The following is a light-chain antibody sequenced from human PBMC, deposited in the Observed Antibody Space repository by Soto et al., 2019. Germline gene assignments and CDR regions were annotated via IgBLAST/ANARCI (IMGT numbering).Light chain of an antibody. CDR2: DAS. CDR1: RSVDLW. V-gene: IGKV1-5*01. CDR3: QEYNSYTGT. J-gene: IGKJ1*01. Sequence: DNQMTQSPSTLLASVGDRVTITCRASRSVDLWLAWYQQTKGKAPKILIYDASSLQSGVPSRFSGSGSGTECTLPLSRLQPDDFGTYYCQEYNSYTGTFGPGTKVDIK.